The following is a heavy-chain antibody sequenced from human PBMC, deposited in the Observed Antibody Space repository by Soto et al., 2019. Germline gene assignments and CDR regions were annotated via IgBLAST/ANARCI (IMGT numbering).Heavy chain of an antibody. Sequence: QVQLVESGGGVVQPGTSLRLSCAASGFIFSSYGMHWVRQAPGKGLEWVTVIWYDGTNKYYADSVKGRFTISRDNSKNRLYLQMDSLRAEDTAVYYCASTLRLTATDTIDHWGQGTLVTVSS. J-gene: IGHJ4*02. CDR1: GFIFSSYG. CDR2: IWYDGTNK. V-gene: IGHV3-33*01. D-gene: IGHD5-18*01. CDR3: ASTLRLTATDTIDH.